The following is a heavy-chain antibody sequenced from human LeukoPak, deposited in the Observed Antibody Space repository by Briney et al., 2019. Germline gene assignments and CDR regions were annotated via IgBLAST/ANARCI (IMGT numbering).Heavy chain of an antibody. D-gene: IGHD3-10*01. V-gene: IGHV4-38-2*02. CDR2: IYHSGST. CDR1: GYSISSGYY. Sequence: KPSETLSLTCAVSGYSISSGYYWGWIRQPPGKGLEWIGSIYHSGSTYYNPSLKSRVTISVDTSKNQFSLKLSSVTAADTAVYYCARDDVVWGVITYYYGMDVWGKGTTVTVSA. J-gene: IGHJ6*04. CDR3: ARDDVVWGVITYYYGMDV.